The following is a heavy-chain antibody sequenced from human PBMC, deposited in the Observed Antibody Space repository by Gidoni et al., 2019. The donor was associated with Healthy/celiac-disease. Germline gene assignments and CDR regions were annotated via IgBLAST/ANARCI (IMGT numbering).Heavy chain of an antibody. Sequence: QVQLVQSGAEVKXPGAXXKVSXKASGXTFXSXYMTWVRQAPGQGLEWMGIINPSGGSTSYAQKFQGRVTMXRDTXTSTVXXELXXXRSXXTAXXXCARXPTGXDFWXXYSAXXXWGXXTM. J-gene: IGHJ3*01. CDR2: INPSGGST. CDR1: GXTFXSXY. V-gene: IGHV1-46*01. D-gene: IGHD3-3*01. CDR3: ARXPTGXDFWXXYSAXXX.